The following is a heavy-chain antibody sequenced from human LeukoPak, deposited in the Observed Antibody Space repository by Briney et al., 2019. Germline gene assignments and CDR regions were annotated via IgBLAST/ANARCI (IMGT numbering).Heavy chain of an antibody. D-gene: IGHD3-22*01. CDR1: GFLFKLFA. Sequence: GGSLRLSCVGSGFLFKLFAVGWVRQAPGKGLEWVSVIGGTNEETDYADSVRGHFTISRDNAKNSLYLQMSSLRAEDTAVYYCARDEGGEYYYDSSGYFLSDWGQGTLVTVSS. J-gene: IGHJ4*02. CDR3: ARDEGGEYYYDSSGYFLSD. V-gene: IGHV3-21*01. CDR2: IGGTNEET.